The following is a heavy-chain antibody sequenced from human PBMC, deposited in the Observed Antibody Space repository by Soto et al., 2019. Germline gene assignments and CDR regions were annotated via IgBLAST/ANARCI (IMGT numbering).Heavy chain of an antibody. CDR1: GFTFSSYD. Sequence: EVQLVESGGGLVQPGGSLRLSCAASGFTFSSYDMHWVRQATGKGLEWVSGIGTAGDTYYPGSVKGRFTISRENAQNSLYVQMNSLRVGDTAVYYCARGVRISAAGSYWCFDLWGRGTLVTVSS. D-gene: IGHD6-13*01. CDR3: ARGVRISAAGSYWCFDL. CDR2: IGTAGDT. J-gene: IGHJ2*01. V-gene: IGHV3-13*01.